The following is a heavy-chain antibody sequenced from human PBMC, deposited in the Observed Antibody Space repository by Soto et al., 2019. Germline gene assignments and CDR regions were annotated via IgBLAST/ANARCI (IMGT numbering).Heavy chain of an antibody. D-gene: IGHD2-8*01. Sequence: QVQLVQSGAEVKKPGSSVKVSCKASGGTLSGHGISWVRQAPGQGLEWMGGIIPTSGITKYAQRFQGRVTIPADESTTIVYRDLSRLRFEDTDVYYCASRFCLNGVCYPGPPYYYYYGMDGWGQGTAVTVS. V-gene: IGHV1-69*01. CDR1: GGTLSGHG. CDR3: ASRFCLNGVCYPGPPYYYYYGMDG. CDR2: IIPTSGIT. J-gene: IGHJ6*01.